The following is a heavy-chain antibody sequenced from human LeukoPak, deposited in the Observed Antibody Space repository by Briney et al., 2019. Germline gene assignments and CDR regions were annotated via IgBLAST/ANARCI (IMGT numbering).Heavy chain of an antibody. CDR1: GFTFSIYA. D-gene: IGHD3-9*01. CDR3: AKWGDYDVLTGYYVSDY. Sequence: PGASLRLSCAASGFTFSIYAMSWVRQAPGKGLEWVSAITGGGSGIYYADSMKSRFTISRDNSKNTLYLQINSLRAEDTAVYYCAKWGDYDVLTGYYVSDYWGQGTLVTVSS. J-gene: IGHJ4*02. V-gene: IGHV3-23*01. CDR2: ITGGGSGI.